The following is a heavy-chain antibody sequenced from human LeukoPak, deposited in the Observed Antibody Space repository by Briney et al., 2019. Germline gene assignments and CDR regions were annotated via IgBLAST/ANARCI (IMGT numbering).Heavy chain of an antibody. CDR1: GFTFSDYY. J-gene: IGHJ5*02. CDR3: ARDWHDYGDYLYNWFDP. V-gene: IGHV3-11*04. Sequence: GGSLRLSCAASGFTFSDYYMSWVRQAPGKGLEGVSYISSSGSTIYYAESVKGRFTISRDKAKKSLYMQMNSLRAEDTAVYYCARDWHDYGDYLYNWFDPWGQGTLVTVSS. D-gene: IGHD4-17*01. CDR2: ISSSGSTI.